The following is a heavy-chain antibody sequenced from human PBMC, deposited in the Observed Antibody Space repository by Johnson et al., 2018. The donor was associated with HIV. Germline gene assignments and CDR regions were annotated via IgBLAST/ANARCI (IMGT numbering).Heavy chain of an antibody. CDR3: ARAGYYYDSSGYYSLACDI. CDR1: GFTVSSNY. V-gene: IGHV3-53*01. CDR2: IYSGGST. Sequence: MQLVESGGGLIQPGGSLRLSCAASGFTVSSNYMSWVRQAPGKGLEWVSVIYSGGSTYYADSVKGRFTISRDKSKNTLYHQMNSLRAEDTAVYYCARAGYYYDSSGYYSLACDIWGQGTMVTVSS. J-gene: IGHJ3*02. D-gene: IGHD3-22*01.